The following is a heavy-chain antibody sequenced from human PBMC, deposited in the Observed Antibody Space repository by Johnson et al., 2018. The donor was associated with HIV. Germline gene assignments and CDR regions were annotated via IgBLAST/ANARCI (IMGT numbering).Heavy chain of an antibody. CDR3: ARKVRFGPFDS. Sequence: QVQLVESGGGVVQPGRSLRLSCAASGFTFSSYAMHWVRQAPGKGLEWVAVIWYDGSNKYYADSVKGRLIISRDNSKNTLYLQINSLRAEDTAVYYCARKVRFGPFDSGGQGTMVTVSS. CDR1: GFTFSSYA. D-gene: IGHD3-10*01. CDR2: IWYDGSNK. J-gene: IGHJ3*02. V-gene: IGHV3-33*08.